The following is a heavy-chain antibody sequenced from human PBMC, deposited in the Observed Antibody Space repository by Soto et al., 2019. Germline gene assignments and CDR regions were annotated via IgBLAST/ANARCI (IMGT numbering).Heavy chain of an antibody. V-gene: IGHV3-48*02. CDR2: ISTGSASI. Sequence: EVQLVESGGGLAQPGGSLRLSCAASGFTFSSYGMNWVRQAPGKGQEWVSYISTGSASIYYADSVKGRFTISRDNAKNSLFLQMNSLRDGDTAVYYCARDSASYSSSSGSYWYLDLWGRGTLVTVSS. CDR3: ARDSASYSSSSGSYWYLDL. D-gene: IGHD6-6*01. CDR1: GFTFSSYG. J-gene: IGHJ2*01.